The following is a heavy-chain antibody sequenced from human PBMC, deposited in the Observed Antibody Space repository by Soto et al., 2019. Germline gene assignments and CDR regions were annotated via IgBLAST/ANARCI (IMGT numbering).Heavy chain of an antibody. CDR1: GFTVSSNY. CDR3: ARAAIRYYEGLYFDY. J-gene: IGHJ4*02. Sequence: EVQLVETGGGLIQPGGSLRLSCAASGFTVSSNYMSWVRQAPGKGLEWVSVIYSGGSTYYADSVKGRFTISRDNSKNTLYLQMNSLRAEDTAVYYCARAAIRYYEGLYFDYWGQGTLVTVSS. V-gene: IGHV3-53*02. D-gene: IGHD3-3*01. CDR2: IYSGGST.